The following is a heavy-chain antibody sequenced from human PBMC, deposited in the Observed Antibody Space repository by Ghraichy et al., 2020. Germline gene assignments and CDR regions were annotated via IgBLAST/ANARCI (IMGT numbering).Heavy chain of an antibody. CDR3: AKIAYGSGSYYPDYYFDY. CDR1: GFTFDDYA. J-gene: IGHJ4*02. CDR2: ISWNSGSI. D-gene: IGHD3-10*01. Sequence: GGSLRLSCAASGFTFDDYAMHWVRQAPGKGLEWVSGISWNSGSIGYADSVKGRFTISRDNAKNSLYLQMTSLRAEDTALYYCAKIAYGSGSYYPDYYFDYWGQGTLVTISS. V-gene: IGHV3-9*01.